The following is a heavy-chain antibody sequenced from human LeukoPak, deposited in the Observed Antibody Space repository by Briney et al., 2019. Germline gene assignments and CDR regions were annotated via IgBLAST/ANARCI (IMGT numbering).Heavy chain of an antibody. Sequence: GGSLRLSCGASGFTFSNFTMNWVRQAPGKGLEWVSFISSNSTYKHYTDSVKGRFTTSRDNAENSLYLQMNDLRPEDTGLYYFARDQKFDNRPWVGAFDIWGQGTMVTVSS. CDR1: GFTFSNFT. V-gene: IGHV3-21*01. CDR3: ARDQKFDNRPWVGAFDI. CDR2: ISSNSTYK. D-gene: IGHD1-14*01. J-gene: IGHJ3*02.